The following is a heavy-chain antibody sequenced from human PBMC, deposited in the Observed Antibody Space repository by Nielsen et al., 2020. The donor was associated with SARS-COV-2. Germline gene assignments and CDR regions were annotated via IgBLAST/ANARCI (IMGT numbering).Heavy chain of an antibody. D-gene: IGHD5-12*01. CDR1: GLSLRSQA. CDR3: AKPRSGGYEDYFDY. Sequence: GESLKISCVVSGLSLRSQAMSWVRQAPGKGLEWVGRIKSKTDGGTTDYAAPVKGRFTISRDDSKNTLYLQMNSLRVEDTAVYFCAKPRSGGYEDYFDYWGQGTQVTVSS. CDR2: IKSKTDGGTT. J-gene: IGHJ4*02. V-gene: IGHV3-15*01.